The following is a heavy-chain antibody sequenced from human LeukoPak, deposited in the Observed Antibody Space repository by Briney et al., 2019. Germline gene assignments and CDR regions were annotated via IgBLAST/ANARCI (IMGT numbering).Heavy chain of an antibody. D-gene: IGHD6-19*01. V-gene: IGHV4-34*01. CDR1: GGSFSGYY. Sequence: SETLSLTCAIYGGSFSGYYWSWIRQPPGKGLEWIGEINHSGSTNYNPSLKSRVTISVDTSKNQFSLRLSSVTAADTAVYYCARVLEGSSGQHWYFDLWGRGTLVTVSS. J-gene: IGHJ2*01. CDR2: INHSGST. CDR3: ARVLEGSSGQHWYFDL.